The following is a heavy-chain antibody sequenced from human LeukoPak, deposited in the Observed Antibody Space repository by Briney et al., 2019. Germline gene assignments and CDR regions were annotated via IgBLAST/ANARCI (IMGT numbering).Heavy chain of an antibody. V-gene: IGHV4-59*03. CDR2: IYYTGNT. J-gene: IGHJ5*02. Sequence: SETLSLTCTVSGGSLSGYYWTWIRQPPGKGLEWIGYIYYTGNTNYNPSLTSRVTISVDTSKNQFSLRLSSVTAADTAVYYCAKKRDWFDPWGQGTLVTVAS. CDR3: AKKRDWFDP. CDR1: GGSLSGYY.